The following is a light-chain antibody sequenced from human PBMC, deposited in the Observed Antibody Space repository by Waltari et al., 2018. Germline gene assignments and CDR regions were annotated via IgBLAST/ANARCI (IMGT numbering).Light chain of an antibody. V-gene: IGLV3-10*01. CDR3: YSTDRTGKQRV. Sequence: YALTTPHSVSVCPGHTARVTCSGEAWTSYYGYKYQQKSGQAPVLVIYEYNKRRSGIPERFSGSSSGTMVTLTISGAQVEDEGDYYCYSTDRTGKQRVFGGGTKLTVL. CDR2: EYN. CDR1: AWTSYY. J-gene: IGLJ2*01.